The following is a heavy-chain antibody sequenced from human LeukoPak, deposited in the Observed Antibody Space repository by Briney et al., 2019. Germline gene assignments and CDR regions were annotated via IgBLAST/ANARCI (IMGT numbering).Heavy chain of an antibody. Sequence: PGGSLRLSCAASGFTFSSYAMHWVRQAPGKGLEWVAVISYDGSNKYYADSVKGRFTISRDNSKNTLYLQMNSLRAEDTAVYYCARDCAVTNCYPFYWGQGTLVTVSS. D-gene: IGHD2-2*01. CDR3: ARDCAVTNCYPFY. CDR2: ISYDGSNK. J-gene: IGHJ4*02. V-gene: IGHV3-30-3*01. CDR1: GFTFSSYA.